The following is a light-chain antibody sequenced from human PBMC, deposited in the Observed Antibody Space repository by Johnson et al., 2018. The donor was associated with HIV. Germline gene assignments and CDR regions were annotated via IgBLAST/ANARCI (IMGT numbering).Light chain of an antibody. CDR2: DNN. Sequence: QSVLTQPPSVSAAPGQKVTISCSGSSSNIGNNYVSWYQQLPGTAPKLLIYDNNKRPSGIPDRFSGSKSGTSATLGITGLQTGDEADYYCGTWASSLSGYVCGPGTKVTVL. CDR3: GTWASSLSGYV. J-gene: IGLJ1*01. CDR1: SSNIGNNY. V-gene: IGLV1-51*01.